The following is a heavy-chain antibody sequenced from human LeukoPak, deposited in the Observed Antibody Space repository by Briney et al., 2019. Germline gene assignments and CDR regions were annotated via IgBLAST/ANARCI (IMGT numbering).Heavy chain of an antibody. CDR2: MNPNSGNT. V-gene: IGHV1-8*03. Sequence: ASVKVSCKASGYTFTSYDINWVRQATGQGLEWMGWMNPNSGNTGYAQKFQGRVTITRNTSISTAYMELSSLRSEDTAVYYCARGVRTVRGRNWFDPWGQGTLVTVSS. CDR3: ARGVRTVRGRNWFDP. J-gene: IGHJ5*02. CDR1: GYTFTSYD. D-gene: IGHD4-11*01.